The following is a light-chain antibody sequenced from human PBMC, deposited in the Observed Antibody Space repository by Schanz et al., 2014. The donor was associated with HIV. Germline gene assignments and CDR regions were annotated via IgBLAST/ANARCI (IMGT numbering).Light chain of an antibody. Sequence: QSALTQPASVSGSPGQSINVSCTGSNNDIGSYTYVAWYQQYPGKAPKLVVYGVFDRPSGVSNRFSGSKSGNTASLTISGLQPEDEADYYCNSYSHSNTYVFGSGTKLTVL. V-gene: IGLV2-14*03. CDR1: NNDIGSYTY. J-gene: IGLJ1*01. CDR3: NSYSHSNTYV. CDR2: GVF.